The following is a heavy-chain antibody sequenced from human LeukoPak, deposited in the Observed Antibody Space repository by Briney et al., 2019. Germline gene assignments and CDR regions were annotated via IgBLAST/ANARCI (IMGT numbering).Heavy chain of an antibody. J-gene: IGHJ4*02. V-gene: IGHV2-5*02. CDR2: IYWDDDK. CDR3: AHPVLEQWLVYYFDY. D-gene: IGHD6-19*01. CDR1: GFSLSTSGVG. Sequence: SGPTLVNPTQTLTLTCTFSGFSLSTSGVGVGWIRQPPGKALEWLALIYWDDDKRYSPSLKSRLTITKDTSKNQVVLTMTHMDPVDTATYYCAHPVLEQWLVYYFDYWGQGTLVTVSS.